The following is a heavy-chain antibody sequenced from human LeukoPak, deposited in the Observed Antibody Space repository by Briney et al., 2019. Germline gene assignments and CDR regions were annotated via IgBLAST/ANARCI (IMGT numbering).Heavy chain of an antibody. CDR3: AGGIAARIFDY. CDR2: IYYSGTT. CDR1: GGSISSDY. Sequence: SETLSLTCTQPGGSISSDYWSSIRQPPGKGLEWIGYIYYSGTTNYNPSLKSRVTISIDTSKNQFSLKLSSVTAADTAVYYCAGGIAARIFDYWGQGTLVTVSS. D-gene: IGHD6-6*01. J-gene: IGHJ4*02. V-gene: IGHV4-59*01.